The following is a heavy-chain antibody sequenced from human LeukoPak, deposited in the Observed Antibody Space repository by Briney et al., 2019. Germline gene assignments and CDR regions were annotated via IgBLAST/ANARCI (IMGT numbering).Heavy chain of an antibody. D-gene: IGHD6-13*01. CDR1: GYTFTSYY. Sequence: GASVKVSCKASGYTFTSYYMHWVRQAPGQGREWMGWISAYNGNTDYAQKFQGRVTMTTDTSTSTAYMELRSLTSDDTAVYYCARDPLRSTWSTYYNALDVWGQGTTVSVSS. J-gene: IGHJ6*01. CDR2: ISAYNGNT. CDR3: ARDPLRSTWSTYYNALDV. V-gene: IGHV1-18*04.